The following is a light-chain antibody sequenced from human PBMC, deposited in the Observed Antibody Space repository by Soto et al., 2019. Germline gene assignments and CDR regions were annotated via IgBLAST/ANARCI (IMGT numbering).Light chain of an antibody. CDR2: ANS. V-gene: IGLV1-40*01. CDR1: SSNIGAGYD. J-gene: IGLJ1*01. CDR3: QSYDNSLSGSRV. Sequence: QPVLTQPPSVSGAPGQRVTISCTGSSSNIGAGYDVHWYQQLPGTAPKLLIYANSNRPSGVPDRFSGSKSGTSASLAITGLQAEDEADYYCQSYDNSLSGSRVFGTGTKLTVL.